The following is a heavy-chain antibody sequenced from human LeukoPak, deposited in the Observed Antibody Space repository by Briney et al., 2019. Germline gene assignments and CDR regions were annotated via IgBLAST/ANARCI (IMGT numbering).Heavy chain of an antibody. CDR3: ARHQWVPAFDI. D-gene: IGHD1-26*01. Sequence: PSETLSLTCTVSGGSISSSSYYWGWIRQSPGKGLEWIGSVYFSGTTYYNPSLKSRVTISVDTSKNQFSLKLSSVTAADTAVYYCARHQWVPAFDIWGQGTMVTVSS. V-gene: IGHV4-39*01. J-gene: IGHJ3*02. CDR1: GGSISSSSYY. CDR2: VYFSGTT.